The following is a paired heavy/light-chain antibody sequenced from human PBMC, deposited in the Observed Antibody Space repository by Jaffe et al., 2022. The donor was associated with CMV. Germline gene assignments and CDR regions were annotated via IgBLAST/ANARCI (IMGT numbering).Heavy chain of an antibody. CDR2: IYNRGSP. CDR1: GGSISGYY. Sequence: QVQLQESGPGQVKPSETLSVTCTVSGGSISGYYWSWIRQPPGKGLEWIGYIYNRGSPKYNPSLKSRVSISVDTSKNQFSLRLSSVTSADTAVYYCARGDYGDLMYYFDYWGQGSLVSVSS. CDR3: ARGDYGDLMYYFDY. D-gene: IGHD4-17*01. V-gene: IGHV4-4*08. J-gene: IGHJ4*02.
Light chain of an antibody. Sequence: DIQMTQSPSAMSASVGDRVTITCRASQGISNYLAWFQQKPGKVPKRLIYAASSLQSGVPSRFSGSGSGTEFTLTISSLQPEDFATYYCLQHDSYPITFGQGTRLEIK. CDR1: QGISNY. V-gene: IGKV1-17*03. J-gene: IGKJ5*01. CDR2: AAS. CDR3: LQHDSYPIT.